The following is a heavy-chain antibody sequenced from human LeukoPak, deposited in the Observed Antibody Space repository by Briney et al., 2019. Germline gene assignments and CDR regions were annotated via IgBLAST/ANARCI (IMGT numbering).Heavy chain of an antibody. V-gene: IGHV4-38-2*02. CDR1: GYSISSGYY. Sequence: SETLSLTCTVSGYSISSGYYWGWIRQPPGKGLEWIGSIFHRGSTYYNPSLNSRVTISVDTSKNQFSLKLSSVTAADTAVYYCARASHIAAGDYWGQGTLVTVSS. CDR2: IFHRGST. D-gene: IGHD6-13*01. J-gene: IGHJ4*02. CDR3: ARASHIAAGDY.